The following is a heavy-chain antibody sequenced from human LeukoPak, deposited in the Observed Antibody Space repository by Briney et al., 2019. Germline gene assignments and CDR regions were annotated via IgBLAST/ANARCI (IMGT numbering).Heavy chain of an antibody. CDR2: IYSGGST. J-gene: IGHJ4*02. D-gene: IGHD6-19*01. CDR3: ASGPPPFIAVAGTGYFDY. V-gene: IGHV3-53*01. CDR1: GFTVSSNY. Sequence: GGSLRLSCAASGFTVSSNYMSWVRQAPGKGLEWVSVIYSGGSTYYADSVKGRFTISRDNSKNTLYLQMNSLRAEDTAVYYCASGPPPFIAVAGTGYFDYWGQGTLVTVSS.